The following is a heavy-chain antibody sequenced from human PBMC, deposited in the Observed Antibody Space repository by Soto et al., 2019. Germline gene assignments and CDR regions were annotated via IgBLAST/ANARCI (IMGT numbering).Heavy chain of an antibody. V-gene: IGHV4-31*03. CDR1: GGSISSGGYY. J-gene: IGHJ4*02. Sequence: QVQLQESGPGLVKPSQTLSLTCTVSGGSISSGGYYWSWIRQHPGKGLEWIGYIYYSGSTYYNPSLKSRVTISVATSKNQFSLKLSSVTAADTAVYYCARGRVQWLVLWYFDYWGQGTLVTVSS. CDR2: IYYSGST. D-gene: IGHD6-19*01. CDR3: ARGRVQWLVLWYFDY.